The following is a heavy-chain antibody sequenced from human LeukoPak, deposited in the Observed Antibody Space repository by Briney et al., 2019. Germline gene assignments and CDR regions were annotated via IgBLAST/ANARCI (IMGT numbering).Heavy chain of an antibody. J-gene: IGHJ4*02. CDR1: GYTFTSYY. D-gene: IGHD3-22*01. CDR2: INPSGGST. V-gene: IGHV1-46*01. CDR3: ARSRSGFFVHYYDSSGYSAYFDY. Sequence: ASVKVSCKASGYTFTSYYMHWVRQAPGQGLEWMGVINPSGGSTGYAQKFQGRVTMTRDTSTSTVYMELSSLRSEDTAVYYCARSRSGFFVHYYDSSGYSAYFDYWGQGTLVTVSS.